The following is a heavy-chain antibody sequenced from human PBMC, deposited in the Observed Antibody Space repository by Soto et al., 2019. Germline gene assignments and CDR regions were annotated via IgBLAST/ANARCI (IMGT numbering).Heavy chain of an antibody. V-gene: IGHV3-21*01. CDR2: ISSSSSYI. J-gene: IGHJ3*02. CDR1: GFTFSSYS. D-gene: IGHD2-2*01. CDR3: VLSPPYCSSTSCYAFDI. Sequence: GGSLRLSCAASGFTFSSYSMNWVRQTPGKGLEWVSSISSSSSYIYYADSVKGRFTISRDNAKNSLYLQMNSMRAEDTAVYYCVLSPPYCSSTSCYAFDIWGQGTMVTVSS.